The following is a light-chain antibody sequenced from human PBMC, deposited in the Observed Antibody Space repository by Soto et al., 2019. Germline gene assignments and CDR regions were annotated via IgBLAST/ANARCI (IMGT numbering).Light chain of an antibody. J-gene: IGLJ1*01. Sequence: QSVLTQPPSVSGAPGQRVTISCSGSSSNIGADNAVHWYQQLPGTAPKLLIYDNNNRPSGVPDRFSGSKSGTSASVAITGLQAEDEADYYCQSYDSSLSTYVFGTGTKVTVL. V-gene: IGLV1-40*01. CDR3: QSYDSSLSTYV. CDR1: SSNIGADNA. CDR2: DNN.